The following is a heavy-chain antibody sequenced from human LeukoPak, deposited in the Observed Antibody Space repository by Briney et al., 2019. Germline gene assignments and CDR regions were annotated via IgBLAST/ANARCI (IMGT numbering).Heavy chain of an antibody. CDR2: ISAYNGNT. J-gene: IGHJ5*02. V-gene: IGHV1-18*01. Sequence: GASVKVSCKASGYTFTSYGISWVRQAPGQGLEWMGWISAYNGNTNYAQKRQGRVTMTTDTSTTTAYMELRSLRSDDTAVYYCARTPQFGVVIIYWFDPWGQGTLVTVSS. D-gene: IGHD3-3*01. CDR1: GYTFTSYG. CDR3: ARTPQFGVVIIYWFDP.